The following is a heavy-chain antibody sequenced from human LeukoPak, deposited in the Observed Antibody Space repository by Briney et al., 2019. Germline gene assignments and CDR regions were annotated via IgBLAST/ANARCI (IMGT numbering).Heavy chain of an antibody. CDR1: GFTFSDYY. CDR3: ARGLRRITMIVVVAYFDH. D-gene: IGHD3-22*01. J-gene: IGHJ4*02. CDR2: ISSSSSYT. Sequence: PGGSLRLSCAASGFTFSDYYMSWIRQAPGKGLEWVSYISSSSSYTNYADSVKGRFTISRDNAKNSLYLQMNSLRAEDTAVYYCARGLRRITMIVVVAYFDHWGQGTLVTVSS. V-gene: IGHV3-11*05.